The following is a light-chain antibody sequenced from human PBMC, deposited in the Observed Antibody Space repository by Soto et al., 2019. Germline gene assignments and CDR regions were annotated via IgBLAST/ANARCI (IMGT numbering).Light chain of an antibody. Sequence: AIQMTQSPSSLSASVGDRVTITCRASQGIRNDLGWYQQRPGEAPKLLIYGTSNLQSGVPSRFSGSGSGTDFTLTISSLQPEDFATYYCLQDYNYPRTFGQGTKVDIK. J-gene: IGKJ1*01. CDR1: QGIRND. CDR2: GTS. CDR3: LQDYNYPRT. V-gene: IGKV1-6*01.